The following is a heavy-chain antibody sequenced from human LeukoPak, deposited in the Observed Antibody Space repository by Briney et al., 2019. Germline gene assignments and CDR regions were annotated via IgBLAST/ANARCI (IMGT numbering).Heavy chain of an antibody. CDR3: AKDIELFMS. V-gene: IGHV3-23*01. D-gene: IGHD1-26*01. Sequence: GGSLRLSCAASGFTFRNFAMSWGRQAPGKGLEWVSGLSHGGTRTFYAASVKGRFTISRDASNSTLFLQMDNLRVEDTATYYCAKDIELFMSWGQGTLVIVSS. CDR1: GFTFRNFA. CDR2: LSHGGTRT. J-gene: IGHJ5*02.